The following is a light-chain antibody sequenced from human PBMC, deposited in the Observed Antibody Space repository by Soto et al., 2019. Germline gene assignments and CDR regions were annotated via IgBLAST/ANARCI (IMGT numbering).Light chain of an antibody. Sequence: LQMTQSPSTLSASVGDRVTITCRASQSISSWLAWYQQKPGKAPKLLIYDASTLESGVPSRFNGRGSGTDFTLTISSLQHDDFANYYCQQCNTCSWTFGQGTKVEIK. CDR2: DAS. CDR3: QQCNTCSWT. V-gene: IGKV1-5*01. CDR1: QSISSW. J-gene: IGKJ1*01.